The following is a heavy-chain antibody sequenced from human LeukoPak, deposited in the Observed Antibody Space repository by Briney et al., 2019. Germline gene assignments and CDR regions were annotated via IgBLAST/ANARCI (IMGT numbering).Heavy chain of an antibody. D-gene: IGHD6-13*01. CDR1: GFTFSSYS. J-gene: IGHJ4*02. Sequence: GGSLRLSCAASGFTFSSYSMNWVRQAPGKGLEWVSSITSSSSYTYYADSVKGRFTISRDNAKNSLYPQMNSLRAEDTAVYYCASRSRYWGQGTLVTVSS. V-gene: IGHV3-21*01. CDR2: ITSSSSYT. CDR3: ASRSRY.